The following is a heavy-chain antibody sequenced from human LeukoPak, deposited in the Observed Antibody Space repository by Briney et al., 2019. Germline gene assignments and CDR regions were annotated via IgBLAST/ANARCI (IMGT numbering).Heavy chain of an antibody. J-gene: IGHJ5*02. Sequence: SETLSLTCTVSGGSISSYYWSWIRQPPGKGLEWIGYIYYSGSTNYNPSLKSRVTISVDTSKNQFSLKLGSVTAADTAVYYCARDLGYCSSTSCYGWFDPWGQGTLVTVSS. CDR2: IYYSGST. CDR1: GGSISSYY. D-gene: IGHD2-2*03. CDR3: ARDLGYCSSTSCYGWFDP. V-gene: IGHV4-59*01.